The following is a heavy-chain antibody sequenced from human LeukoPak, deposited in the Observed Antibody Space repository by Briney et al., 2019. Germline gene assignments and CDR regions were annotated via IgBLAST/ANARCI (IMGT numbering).Heavy chain of an antibody. CDR1: GFTFSSYW. Sequence: GGSLRLSCAASGFTFSSYWMSWVRQAPGKGLEWVANMKYDGSEKDYVDSVKGRFTISRDNAKNSLYLQMNSLRAEDTAVYYCARDIAAAGLFFDYWGQGTLVTVSS. J-gene: IGHJ4*02. V-gene: IGHV3-7*01. D-gene: IGHD6-13*01. CDR2: MKYDGSEK. CDR3: ARDIAAAGLFFDY.